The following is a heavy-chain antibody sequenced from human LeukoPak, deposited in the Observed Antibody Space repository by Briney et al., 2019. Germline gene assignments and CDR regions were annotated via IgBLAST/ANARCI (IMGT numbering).Heavy chain of an antibody. CDR1: RFTLSTYW. CDR3: ARGVPYDSWSGPHYSDY. V-gene: IGHV3-7*01. CDR2: IKQDGSQE. J-gene: IGHJ4*02. Sequence: QPGGSLRLSCAASRFTLSTYWMSWVRQAPGKGLEWVAHIKQDGSQEYYVDSVKGRCTISRDSAKNSLYLQMNSLRAEDTAVYYCARGVPYDSWSGPHYSDYWGQGTLVTVSS. D-gene: IGHD3-3*01.